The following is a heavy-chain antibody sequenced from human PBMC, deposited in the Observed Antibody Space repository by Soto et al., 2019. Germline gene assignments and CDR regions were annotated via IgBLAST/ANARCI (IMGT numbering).Heavy chain of an antibody. V-gene: IGHV4-34*01. J-gene: IGHJ4*01. D-gene: IGHD5-12*01. CDR3: ARAYIVATDDYFGY. CDR2: INHSGST. Sequence: SETLSLTCAVYGGSFSGYYWSWIRQPPGKGLEWIGEINHSGSTNYNPSLKSRVTISVDTSKNQFSLKLSSVTAADTAVYYCARAYIVATDDYFGYWGQEPWSPSPQ. CDR1: GGSFSGYY.